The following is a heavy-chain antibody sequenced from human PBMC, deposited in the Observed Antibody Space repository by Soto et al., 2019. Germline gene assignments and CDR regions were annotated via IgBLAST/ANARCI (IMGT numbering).Heavy chain of an antibody. J-gene: IGHJ4*02. Sequence: GGSLRLSCAASGFTFSSYSMNWVRQAPGKGLEWVSYISSSSSTIYYADSVKGRFTISRDNAKNSLYLQMNSLRAEETAVYYCARASVVVAATPDYWGQGTLVTVSS. CDR1: GFTFSSYS. CDR2: ISSSSSTI. D-gene: IGHD2-15*01. V-gene: IGHV3-48*01. CDR3: ARASVVVAATPDY.